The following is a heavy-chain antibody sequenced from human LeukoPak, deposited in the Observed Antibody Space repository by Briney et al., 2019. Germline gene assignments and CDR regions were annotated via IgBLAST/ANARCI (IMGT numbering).Heavy chain of an antibody. CDR1: GYSISSSYY. CDR2: IYYSGST. Sequence: SETLSLTCTVSGYSISSSYYWGWIRQPPGKGLEWIGSIYYSGSTYYNPSLKSRVTISVDTSKNQFSLKLSSVTAADTAVYYCARVDSGSYWSHYYYYMDVWGKGTTVTVSS. D-gene: IGHD1-26*01. V-gene: IGHV4-38-2*02. J-gene: IGHJ6*03. CDR3: ARVDSGSYWSHYYYYMDV.